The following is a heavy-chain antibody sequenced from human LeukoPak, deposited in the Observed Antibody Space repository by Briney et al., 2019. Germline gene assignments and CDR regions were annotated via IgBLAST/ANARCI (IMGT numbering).Heavy chain of an antibody. D-gene: IGHD1-1*01. CDR3: ARLRDLYNIFDY. CDR2: IYYSGIT. V-gene: IGHV4-59*12. J-gene: IGHJ4*02. CDR1: GGSITNSY. Sequence: SETLSLTCTVSGGSITNSYWSWIRHPPGKGLEWIGYIYYSGITNYNPSLKSRVTISVDTPKNQFSLKLSSVTAADTAVYYCARLRDLYNIFDYWGQGTLVTVSS.